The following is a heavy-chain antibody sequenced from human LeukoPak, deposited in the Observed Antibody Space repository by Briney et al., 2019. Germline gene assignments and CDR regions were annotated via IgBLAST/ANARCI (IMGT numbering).Heavy chain of an antibody. V-gene: IGHV3-9*01. CDR1: GFTFDDYA. J-gene: IGHJ6*03. CDR2: ISWNSGSI. CDR3: AKDAVAGIGAWAYIGHYMDV. Sequence: GGSLRLSCAASGFTFDDYAMHWVRQAPGKGLEWVSGISWNSGSIGYADSVKGRFTISRDNAKNSLYLQMNSLRAEDTALYYCAKDAVAGIGAWAYIGHYMDVWGKGTTVTISS. D-gene: IGHD6-19*01.